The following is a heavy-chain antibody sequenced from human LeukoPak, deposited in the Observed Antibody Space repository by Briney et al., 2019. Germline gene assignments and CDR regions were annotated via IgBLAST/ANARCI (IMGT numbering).Heavy chain of an antibody. V-gene: IGHV3-23*01. D-gene: IGHD3-22*01. CDR2: ISGSGGST. J-gene: IGHJ4*02. CDR3: AKSRGGYYDSSGSPY. Sequence: GGSLRLSCAASAFTFSSYAMSWVRQAPGKGLEWVSAISGSGGSTYYADSVKGRFTISRDNSKNTLYLQMNSLRAEDTAVYYCAKSRGGYYDSSGSPYWGQGTLVTVSS. CDR1: AFTFSSYA.